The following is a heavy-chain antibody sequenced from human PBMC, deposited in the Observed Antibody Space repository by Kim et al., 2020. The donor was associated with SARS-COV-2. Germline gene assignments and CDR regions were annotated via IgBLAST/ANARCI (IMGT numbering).Heavy chain of an antibody. D-gene: IGHD3-9*01. CDR3: ARDNDILTFDY. Sequence: TKYSQKFQGRVTITRDTSASTAYMELSSLRSEDTAVYYCARDNDILTFDYWGQGTLVTVSS. V-gene: IGHV1-3*01. CDR2: T. J-gene: IGHJ4*02.